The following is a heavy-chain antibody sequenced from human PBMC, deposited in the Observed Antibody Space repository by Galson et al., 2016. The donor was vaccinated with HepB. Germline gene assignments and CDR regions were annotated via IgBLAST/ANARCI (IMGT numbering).Heavy chain of an antibody. D-gene: IGHD2-8*01. J-gene: IGHJ6*02. Sequence: SLRLSCAASGFSVSSYSMNWVRQAPGKGLEWVSYFGSSGTTHYADSVKGRFTISRDNDKNSLYLQMNSLRDEDTAVYYCAKDVIIMYYPVYAFDVWGQGTTVTVSS. CDR2: FGSSGTT. CDR3: AKDVIIMYYPVYAFDV. CDR1: GFSVSSYS. V-gene: IGHV3-48*02.